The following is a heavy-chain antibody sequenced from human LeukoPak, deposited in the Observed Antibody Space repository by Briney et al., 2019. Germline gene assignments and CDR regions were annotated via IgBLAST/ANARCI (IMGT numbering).Heavy chain of an antibody. D-gene: IGHD6-13*01. CDR2: TYNRSKWFD. CDR3: ARDLVYSSTFLAFDI. CDR1: GASVTSNSAA. J-gene: IGHJ3*02. V-gene: IGHV6-1*01. Sequence: SQTLPLTCDISGASVTSNSAAWNWIRQSPSRGLEWMGRTYNRSKWFDDHAESVTRRITINPDTSKNQFSLQLNSVTPEGTAVYYCARDLVYSSTFLAFDIWGQGTMVTVSS.